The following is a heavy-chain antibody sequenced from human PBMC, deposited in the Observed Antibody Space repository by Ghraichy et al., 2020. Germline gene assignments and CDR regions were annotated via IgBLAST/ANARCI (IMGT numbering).Heavy chain of an antibody. D-gene: IGHD2-2*01. CDR3: AREYSTSWYRSLDS. Sequence: GGSLRLSCAASGFTFSSYAMHWVRQAPGKGLEWVTFISHDGRNNYYADSVKGRFTISRDNSRNTLYLQMSSLEDDDTAMYYCAREYSTSWYRSLDSWGQGTLVTVSS. J-gene: IGHJ4*02. CDR2: ISHDGRNN. V-gene: IGHV3-30-3*01. CDR1: GFTFSSYA.